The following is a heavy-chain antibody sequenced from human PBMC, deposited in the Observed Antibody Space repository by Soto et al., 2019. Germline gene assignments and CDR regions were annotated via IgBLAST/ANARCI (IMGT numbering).Heavy chain of an antibody. J-gene: IGHJ4*01. V-gene: IGHV4-38-2*02. D-gene: IGHD6-13*01. Sequence: SETLSLTCAVSGYSISSGYYWGWIRQPPGKGLEWIGSIYHSGSTYYNPSLKSRVTISVDTSKNQFSLKLSSVTAADTAVYYCARDEYQAAAGTTSFDYW. CDR1: GYSISSGYY. CDR3: ARDEYQAAAGTTSFDY. CDR2: IYHSGST.